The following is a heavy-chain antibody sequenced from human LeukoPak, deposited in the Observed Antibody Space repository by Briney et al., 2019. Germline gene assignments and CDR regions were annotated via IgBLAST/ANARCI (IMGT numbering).Heavy chain of an antibody. V-gene: IGHV3-30*19. J-gene: IGHJ4*02. D-gene: IGHD3/OR15-3a*01. Sequence: PGGSLRLSCAASGFTFSNYGMHWVRQAPGKGLEWVAVVSFDGDNKYYADSVKDRFTISRDNSQNTLYLQLNSLRAEDTAVYYCARDWTLNYWGQGTLVTVSS. CDR2: VSFDGDNK. CDR1: GFTFSNYG. CDR3: ARDWTLNY.